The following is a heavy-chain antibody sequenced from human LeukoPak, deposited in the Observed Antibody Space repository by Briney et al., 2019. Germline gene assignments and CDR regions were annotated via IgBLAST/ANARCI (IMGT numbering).Heavy chain of an antibody. CDR3: VRRAYSGFDW. D-gene: IGHD1-26*01. CDR1: GASFISVSPDDYY. J-gene: IGHJ4*02. CDR2: IFQSGGT. V-gene: IGHV4-39*01. Sequence: SETLSLTCTVSGASFISVSPDDYYWGWVRQSPGWGLEWIGSIFQSGGTYCNPSLKSRVTLSADTSKSQFSLKLSSATAPDTAVYYCVRRAYSGFDWWGQGTLVTVAS.